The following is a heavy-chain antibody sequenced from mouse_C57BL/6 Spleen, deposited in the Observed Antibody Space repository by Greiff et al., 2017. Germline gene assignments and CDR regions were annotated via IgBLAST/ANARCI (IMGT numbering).Heavy chain of an antibody. CDR2: ISSGSSTI. CDR1: GFTFSDYG. V-gene: IGHV5-17*01. CDR3: AGGDHYAMDY. Sequence: DVHLVESGGGLVKPGGSLKLSCAASGFTFSDYGMHWVRQAPEKGLEWVAYISSGSSTIYYADTVKGRFTISRDNAKNTLFLQMTSLRSEDTAMYYCAGGDHYAMDYWGQGTSVTVSS. J-gene: IGHJ4*01.